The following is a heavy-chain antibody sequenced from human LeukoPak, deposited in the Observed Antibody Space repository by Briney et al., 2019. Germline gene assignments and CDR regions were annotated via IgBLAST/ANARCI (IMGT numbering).Heavy chain of an antibody. V-gene: IGHV3-23*01. Sequence: GGSLRLSCAASGFTFSSYAMSWVRQAPGKGLEWVSAISGSGGSTYYADSVKGRFTISRDNSKNTLYLQMNSLRAEDTAVYYCAKSEDFWSGYYIPINFDYWGQGTPATVSS. CDR3: AKSEDFWSGYYIPINFDY. D-gene: IGHD3-3*01. CDR1: GFTFSSYA. J-gene: IGHJ4*02. CDR2: ISGSGGST.